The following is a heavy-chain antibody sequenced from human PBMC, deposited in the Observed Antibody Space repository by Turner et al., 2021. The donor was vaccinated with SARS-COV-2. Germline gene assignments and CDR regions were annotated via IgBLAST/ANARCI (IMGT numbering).Heavy chain of an antibody. CDR3: ARDLGSIAVAN. CDR2: ISSSSSTV. D-gene: IGHD6-19*01. Sequence: EVQLVESGGGLVQPGGSLRPSCAASGFTFSSYSMNWVREDRGKGLKGVSYISSSSSTVYYADCGKGRFTNSRDNAKNSLYLQMNSVGAEDTAVYYGARDLGSIAVANWGQGTLVTVSS. CDR1: GFTFSSYS. J-gene: IGHJ4*02. V-gene: IGHV3-48*01.